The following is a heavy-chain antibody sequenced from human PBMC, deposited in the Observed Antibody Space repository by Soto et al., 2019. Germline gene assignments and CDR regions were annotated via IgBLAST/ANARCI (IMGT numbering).Heavy chain of an antibody. J-gene: IGHJ5*02. D-gene: IGHD2-15*01. V-gene: IGHV4-34*01. Sequence: QVQLQQWGAGLLKPSETLSLTCAVYGGSFSGYYWSWIRQPPGKGLEWSGEINHSGSTNYNPSLKSRVTISVDTSKNQFSLKLSSVTAADTAVYYCARMKTDIVVVVAASRRLNWFDPWGQGTLVTVSS. CDR1: GGSFSGYY. CDR3: ARMKTDIVVVVAASRRLNWFDP. CDR2: INHSGST.